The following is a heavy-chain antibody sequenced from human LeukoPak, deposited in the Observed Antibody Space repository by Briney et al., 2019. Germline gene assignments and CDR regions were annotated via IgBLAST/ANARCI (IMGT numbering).Heavy chain of an antibody. CDR3: AKEAIVVVITTDSGFDP. Sequence: PGGSLRLSCAASGFTFSSYWMSWVRQAPGKGLEWVANIKQDGSEKYYVDSVKGRFTISRDNAKNSLYLQMNSLRAEDTAVYYCAKEAIVVVITTDSGFDPWGQGTLVTVSS. V-gene: IGHV3-7*03. J-gene: IGHJ5*02. CDR2: IKQDGSEK. D-gene: IGHD3-22*01. CDR1: GFTFSSYW.